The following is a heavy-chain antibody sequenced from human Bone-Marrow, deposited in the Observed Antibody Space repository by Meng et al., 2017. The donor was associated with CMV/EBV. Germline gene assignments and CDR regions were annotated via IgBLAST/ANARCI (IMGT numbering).Heavy chain of an antibody. Sequence: GESLKISCAASGFTFSSYWMSWVRQAPGKGLEWVANIKKDGSEKYYVDSVKGRFIISRDNVKNSLYLQMNSLRAEDSAVYYCARDQNYYESSGEGYFQHWGQGTLVTVSS. CDR1: GFTFSSYW. D-gene: IGHD3-22*01. J-gene: IGHJ1*01. CDR2: IKKDGSEK. V-gene: IGHV3-7*01. CDR3: ARDQNYYESSGEGYFQH.